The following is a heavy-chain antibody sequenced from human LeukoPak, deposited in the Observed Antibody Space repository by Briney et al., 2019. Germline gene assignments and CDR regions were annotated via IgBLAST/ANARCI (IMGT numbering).Heavy chain of an antibody. D-gene: IGHD2-2*01. V-gene: IGHV1-69*04. CDR2: IIPILGIA. CDR1: GGTFSSYA. J-gene: IGHJ4*02. CDR3: ARAKFPRSSTSGAAGGFDY. Sequence: ASVKVSCKASGGTFSSYAISWVRQAPGQGLEWMGRIIPILGIANYAQKFQGRVTITADKSTSTAYMELSSLRSEDTAVYYCARAKFPRSSTSGAAGGFDYWGQGTLVTVSS.